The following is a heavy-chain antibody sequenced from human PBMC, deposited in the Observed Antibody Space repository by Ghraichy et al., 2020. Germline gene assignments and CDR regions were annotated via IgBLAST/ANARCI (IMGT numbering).Heavy chain of an antibody. V-gene: IGHV3-21*01. CDR1: GFTFSSYS. J-gene: IGHJ4*02. Sequence: GESLNISCAASGFTFSSYSMNWVRQAPGKGLEWVSSISSSSSYIYYADSVKGRFTISRDNAKNSLYLQMNSLRAEDTAVYYCARDGPIPRYYDILTGYLGPIMSFDYWGQGTLVTVSS. CDR2: ISSSSSYI. D-gene: IGHD3-9*01. CDR3: ARDGPIPRYYDILTGYLGPIMSFDY.